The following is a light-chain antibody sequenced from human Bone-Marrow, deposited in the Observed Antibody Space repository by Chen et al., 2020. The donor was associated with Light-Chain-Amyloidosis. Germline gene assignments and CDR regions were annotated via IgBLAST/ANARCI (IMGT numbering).Light chain of an antibody. J-gene: IGLJ3*02. CDR2: DDS. Sequence: SYVLTQPYSVSVAPGQTATIPCGGNNIGSTSVHWYQQTPGQAPLLVVYDDSDRPSGIPERLSGSNSGNTATLTISRVEAGDEADYYCQVWDRSSDRPVFGGGTKLTVL. CDR3: QVWDRSSDRPV. V-gene: IGLV3-21*02. CDR1: NIGSTS.